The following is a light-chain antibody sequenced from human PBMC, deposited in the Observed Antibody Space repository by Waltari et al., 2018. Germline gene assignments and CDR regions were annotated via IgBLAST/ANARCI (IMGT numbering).Light chain of an antibody. Sequence: DTVMTQSPAILSVSPGQRATLSCRTSQTVTSNLAWYQQKPGQAPSLLMYGASTRATGIPARFSGSGSGTEFTLTISSLQSEDFAVYYCQQYNNWPQTFGQGTKVEIK. CDR3: QQYNNWPQT. CDR2: GAS. V-gene: IGKV3-15*01. CDR1: QTVTSN. J-gene: IGKJ1*01.